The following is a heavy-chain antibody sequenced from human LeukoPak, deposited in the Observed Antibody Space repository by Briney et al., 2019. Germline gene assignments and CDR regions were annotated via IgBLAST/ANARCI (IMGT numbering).Heavy chain of an antibody. CDR3: ARVGSSGYRDEYYFDY. V-gene: IGHV4-30-2*01. D-gene: IGHD3-22*01. Sequence: PSETLSLTCAVSGGSISSGGYSWSWIRQPPGKGLEWIGYIYHSGSTYYNPSLKSRVTISVDRSKNQFSLKLSSVTAADTAVYYCARVGSSGYRDEYYFDYWGRGTLVTVSS. CDR2: IYHSGST. CDR1: GGSISSGGYS. J-gene: IGHJ4*02.